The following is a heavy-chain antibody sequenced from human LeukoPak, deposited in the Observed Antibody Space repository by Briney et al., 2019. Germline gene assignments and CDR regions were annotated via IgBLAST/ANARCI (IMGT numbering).Heavy chain of an antibody. D-gene: IGHD6-13*01. Sequence: SETLSLTCTVSGGSIGSDYWSWIRQPPGKGLEWIGYIYYSGSTNYNPSLKSRVTISVDTSKNQFSLKLSSVTAADTAVYYCAREVAAVHYFDYWGQGTLVTVSS. V-gene: IGHV4-59*01. CDR1: GGSIGSDY. J-gene: IGHJ4*02. CDR2: IYYSGST. CDR3: AREVAAVHYFDY.